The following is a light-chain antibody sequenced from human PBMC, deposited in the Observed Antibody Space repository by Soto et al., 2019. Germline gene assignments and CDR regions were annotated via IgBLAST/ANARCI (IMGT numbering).Light chain of an antibody. V-gene: IGLV1-51*01. CDR3: ATWETSPSPHVV. Sequence: QSVLTQSPSVSAAPGQRVTISCSGGYSNIGTNSVSWYQQLPGAAPKLLIYDNDRRLSEIPDRFSASKSGTSATLGIAGLQTGDEADYYCATWETSPSPHVVFGGGTKVTVL. CDR1: YSNIGTNS. J-gene: IGLJ2*01. CDR2: DND.